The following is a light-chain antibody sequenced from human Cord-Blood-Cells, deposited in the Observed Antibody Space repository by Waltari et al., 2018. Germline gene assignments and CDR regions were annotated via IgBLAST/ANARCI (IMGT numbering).Light chain of an antibody. Sequence: DIQMTQSPSTLSASVGDRVTITCRASQSISSWLAWYQQKPGKAPKLLIYNASSLESGVPSRFSGSGSGTEVTLTISSLQPDDFATYYCQQYNSYSAFGQGTKLEIK. V-gene: IGKV1-5*03. CDR1: QSISSW. J-gene: IGKJ2*01. CDR2: NAS. CDR3: QQYNSYSA.